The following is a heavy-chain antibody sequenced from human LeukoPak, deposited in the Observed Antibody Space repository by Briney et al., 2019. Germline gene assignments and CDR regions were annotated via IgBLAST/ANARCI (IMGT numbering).Heavy chain of an antibody. J-gene: IGHJ4*02. CDR1: GYTFSSYY. Sequence: ASVKVSCKTSGYTFSSYYMHWVRQAPGQDLEWMGIINPSVGSASYAQKFQDRVTTTSDTSTSTVYMDLSSLRSEDTAVYYCARGGVGGNSVSFYYFDYWGQGTLVTVSS. CDR3: ARGGVGGNSVSFYYFDY. V-gene: IGHV1-46*01. D-gene: IGHD1-26*01. CDR2: INPSVGSA.